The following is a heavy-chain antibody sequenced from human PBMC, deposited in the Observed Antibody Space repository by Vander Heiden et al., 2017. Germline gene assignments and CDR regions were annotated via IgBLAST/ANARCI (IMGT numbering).Heavy chain of an antibody. J-gene: IGHJ6*02. CDR2: IYSGGST. D-gene: IGHD2-15*01. Sequence: EVQLVESGGGLIQPGGSLRLSCAASGFTVSSHYMSWVRQAPGKGLEWVSVIYSGGSTYYADSVKGRFTISRDNSKNTLYLQMNSLRAEDTAVYYCARRGYCSGGSCPGDYYYYGMDVWGQGTTVTVSS. V-gene: IGHV3-53*01. CDR1: GFTVSSHY. CDR3: ARRGYCSGGSCPGDYYYYGMDV.